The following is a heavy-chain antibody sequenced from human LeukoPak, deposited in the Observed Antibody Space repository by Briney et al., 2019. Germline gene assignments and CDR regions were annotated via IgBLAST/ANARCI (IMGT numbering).Heavy chain of an antibody. Sequence: SETLSLTCAVYGGSFSGYYWSWIRQPPGKGLEWIGEINHSGSTNYNPSLKSRVTISVDTSKNQFSLKLSFETAADTAVYYCARGRLRLLWFGESTPNLGRSPRLDYWGQGTLVTVSS. CDR3: ARGRLRLLWFGESTPNLGRSPRLDY. D-gene: IGHD3-10*01. CDR2: INHSGST. V-gene: IGHV4-34*01. CDR1: GGSFSGYY. J-gene: IGHJ4*02.